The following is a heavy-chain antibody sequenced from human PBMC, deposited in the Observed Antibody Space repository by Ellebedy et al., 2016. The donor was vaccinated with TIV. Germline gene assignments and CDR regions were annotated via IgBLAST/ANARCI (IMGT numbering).Heavy chain of an antibody. CDR1: GFTFSSYG. Sequence: GGSLRLSXAASGFTFSSYGMHWVRQAPGKGLEWVAVIWYDGSNKYYADSVKGRFTISGDNSKNTLYLQMNSLRAEDTAVYYCAREPVVRGVIRRGYAMDVWGQGTTVTVSS. J-gene: IGHJ6*02. CDR2: IWYDGSNK. V-gene: IGHV3-33*01. D-gene: IGHD3-10*01. CDR3: AREPVVRGVIRRGYAMDV.